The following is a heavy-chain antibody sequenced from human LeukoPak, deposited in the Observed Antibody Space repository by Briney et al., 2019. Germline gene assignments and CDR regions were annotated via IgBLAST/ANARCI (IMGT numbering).Heavy chain of an antibody. V-gene: IGHV3-21*04. Sequence: GGSLRLSCAASGFTFSSYSMNWVRQAPGKGLEWVSSISSSSSYIYYADSVKGRFTISRDNAKNSLYLQMNSLKTEDTAVYYCARDLGERAYYFDYWGQGTLVTVSS. CDR3: ARDLGERAYYFDY. CDR1: GFTFSSYS. D-gene: IGHD1-1*01. CDR2: ISSSSSYI. J-gene: IGHJ4*02.